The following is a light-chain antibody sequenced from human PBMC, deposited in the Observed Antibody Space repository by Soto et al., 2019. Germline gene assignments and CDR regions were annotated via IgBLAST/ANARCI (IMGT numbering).Light chain of an antibody. CDR3: CSYAGGYTWV. CDR2: DVS. CDR1: SSDVGGNNF. V-gene: IGLV2-11*01. Sequence: QSALTQPRSVSGSPGQSVTISCTGTSSDVGGNNFVSWYQQHPGKAPKLIIHDVSKRPSGVPDRFSGSKSGNTASLTISGLQAEDEADYYCCSYAGGYTWVFGGGTKVTVL. J-gene: IGLJ3*02.